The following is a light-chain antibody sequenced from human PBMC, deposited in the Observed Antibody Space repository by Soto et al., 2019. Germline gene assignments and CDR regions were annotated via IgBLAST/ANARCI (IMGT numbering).Light chain of an antibody. Sequence: EIVMTHSPATLSVSPGERATLSCRASQSVSSNLAWYQQKPGQAPRLLVYGPSTRATGVPARFSGSGSGTEFTLTISSLQSEDFAVYYCQQYYNWPTFGQGTRLEIK. CDR3: QQYYNWPT. V-gene: IGKV3-15*01. J-gene: IGKJ5*01. CDR2: GPS. CDR1: QSVSSN.